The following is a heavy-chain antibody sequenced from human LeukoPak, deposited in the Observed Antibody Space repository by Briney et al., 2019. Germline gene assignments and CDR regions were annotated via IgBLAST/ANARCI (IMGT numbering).Heavy chain of an antibody. Sequence: SETLSLTCAVYGGSFSGDYWSWIRQPPGKGLEWIGEINHSGSTNYNPSLKSRITMSLDTSKNQFSLRLSSVTAADTAVYYCARRPISYGSGSYGLRYYSYYYMDVWGKGTTVTISS. V-gene: IGHV4-34*01. CDR1: GGSFSGDY. J-gene: IGHJ6*03. CDR2: INHSGST. CDR3: ARRPISYGSGSYGLRYYSYYYMDV. D-gene: IGHD3-10*01.